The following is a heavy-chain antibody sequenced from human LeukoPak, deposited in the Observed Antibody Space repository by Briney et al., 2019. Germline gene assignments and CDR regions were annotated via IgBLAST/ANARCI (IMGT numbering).Heavy chain of an antibody. D-gene: IGHD6-19*01. CDR1: GGSLRSGSYY. Sequence: PSQTLSLTCTVSGGSLRSGSYYWRWLRQPAGRGLAWIGRIYTSGSTNYNPSLKSRVTISLDTSKNQFSLKLISVTAADTAVYYCARLSAVAGPFFDYWGQGTLVTVSS. CDR3: ARLSAVAGPFFDY. J-gene: IGHJ4*02. CDR2: IYTSGST. V-gene: IGHV4-61*02.